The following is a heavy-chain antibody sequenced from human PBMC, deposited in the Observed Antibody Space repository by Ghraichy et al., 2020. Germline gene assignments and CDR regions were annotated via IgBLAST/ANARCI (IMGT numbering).Heavy chain of an antibody. CDR2: IFSNDEK. Sequence: SGPTLVKPTETLTLTCTVSGFSLSNARMEVSWIRQPPGKALEWLAHIFSNDEKSYSTSLKNRLSISKDTSKSQVVLTMTNMDPVDTGTYYCALVAPTPELEFDYWGQGTLVTVSS. CDR3: ALVAPTPELEFDY. CDR1: GFSLSNARME. D-gene: IGHD1-1*01. J-gene: IGHJ4*02. V-gene: IGHV2-26*01.